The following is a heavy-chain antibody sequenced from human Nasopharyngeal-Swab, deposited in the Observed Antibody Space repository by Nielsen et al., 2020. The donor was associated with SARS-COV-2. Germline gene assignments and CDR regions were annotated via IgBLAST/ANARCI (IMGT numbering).Heavy chain of an antibody. D-gene: IGHD6-13*01. Sequence: WIRQPPGKGLEWIGEINHSGSTNYNPSLKSRVTISVDTSKNQLSLKLSSVTAADTAVYYCARGQKGEQQLGPPLKTNNWFDPWGQGTLVTVSS. CDR3: ARGQKGEQQLGPPLKTNNWFDP. CDR2: INHSGST. J-gene: IGHJ5*02. V-gene: IGHV4-34*01.